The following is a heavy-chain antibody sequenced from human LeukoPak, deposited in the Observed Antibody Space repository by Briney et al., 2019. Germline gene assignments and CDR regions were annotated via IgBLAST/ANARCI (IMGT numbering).Heavy chain of an antibody. CDR1: GGSISSGSYY. D-gene: IGHD2-2*01. CDR2: ISTSGST. CDR3: ARADIVVVPAAPRSSYFDY. Sequence: PSETLSLTCTVSGGSISSGSYYWSWIRQPAGKGLEWIGRISTSGSTNYNPSLKSRVTISVDTSKNQFSLKLSSVTAADTAVYYCARADIVVVPAAPRSSYFDYWGQGTLVTVSS. J-gene: IGHJ4*02. V-gene: IGHV4-61*02.